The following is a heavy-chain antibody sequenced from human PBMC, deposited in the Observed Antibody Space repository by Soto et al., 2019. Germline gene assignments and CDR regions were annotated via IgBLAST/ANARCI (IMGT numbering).Heavy chain of an antibody. CDR1: GDSVSSNSAA. J-gene: IGHJ6*03. D-gene: IGHD2-15*01. V-gene: IGHV6-1*01. CDR3: AGTPSLLLYYMDV. CDR2: TYYRSRWYN. Sequence: SQTLSLTCAISGDSVSSNSAAWNWIRQSPSGGLEWLGRTYYRSRWYNDYAVSVRSRITINPDTSKNQFSLHLNSVTPEDTAVYCCAGTPSLLLYYMDVWGKGTTVTVSS.